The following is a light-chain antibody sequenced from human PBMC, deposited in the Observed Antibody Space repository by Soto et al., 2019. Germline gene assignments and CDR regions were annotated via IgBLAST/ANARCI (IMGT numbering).Light chain of an antibody. Sequence: DIQMTQSPSTLSASVGDRVTITCRASQTISNWLAWYQQKPGKAPKLLIYDASNLQSGVPSRFSGSGSGTEFTLTISSLQPDEFATYYCQQYNTYLFTFGPGTKVDIK. V-gene: IGKV1-5*01. J-gene: IGKJ3*01. CDR1: QTISNW. CDR2: DAS. CDR3: QQYNTYLFT.